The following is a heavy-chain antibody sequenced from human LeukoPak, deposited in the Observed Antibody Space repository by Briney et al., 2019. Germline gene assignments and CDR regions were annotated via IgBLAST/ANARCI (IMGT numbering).Heavy chain of an antibody. CDR2: IYYSGST. Sequence: SETLSLTCTVSGGSISYYYWSWIRQPPGKGLEWIGYIYYSGSTNYNPSLKSRVSISVDTSKNQFSLKLSSVTAADTAVYYCAREGRATVTTGDYYYYHMDVWGKGTTVTISS. V-gene: IGHV4-59*01. CDR3: AREGRATVTTGDYYYYHMDV. J-gene: IGHJ6*03. D-gene: IGHD4-17*01. CDR1: GGSISYYY.